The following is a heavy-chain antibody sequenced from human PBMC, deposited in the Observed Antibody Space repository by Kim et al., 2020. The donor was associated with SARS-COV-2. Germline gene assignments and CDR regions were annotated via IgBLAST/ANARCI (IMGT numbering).Heavy chain of an antibody. CDR1: GFTFGIYA. V-gene: IGHV3-23*01. D-gene: IGHD2-21*01. Sequence: GGSLRLSCVASGFTFGIYAMRWVRQAPGKGLEWVSVISGVGVNKFYADSVRGRFTISRDNSKNTLFLQMNSLRDEDTALYYFAKVVFIAPSNYYYSDG. CDR3: AKVVFIAPSNYYYSDG. CDR2: ISGVGVNK. J-gene: IGHJ6*01.